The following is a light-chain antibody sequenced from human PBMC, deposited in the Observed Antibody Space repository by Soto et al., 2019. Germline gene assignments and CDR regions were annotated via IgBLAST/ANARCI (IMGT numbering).Light chain of an antibody. CDR1: QSLSGTS. CDR2: GAS. V-gene: IGKV3-20*01. J-gene: IGKJ1*01. Sequence: PGERATLSCRASQSLSGTSLVWYQQKRGQAPRLLIFGASRRATGIPDRFSGGGSGTDFTLTISRLEPEDGAMYDGQNYRDSSWTFGQGTKVDIK. CDR3: QNYRDSSWT.